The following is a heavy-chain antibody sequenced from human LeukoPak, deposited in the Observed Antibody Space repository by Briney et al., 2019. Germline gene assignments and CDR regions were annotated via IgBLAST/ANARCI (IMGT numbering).Heavy chain of an antibody. CDR3: ACGRSGYGGKYCIPSCDF. Sequence: PSETLSPAYTVSGDSVSNGYNWSAIRQPPGKGLEWIGSIYHTGSTYYNPSLKSRVIISVDTPKNQFSVNLSSVSAADTAVYLCACGRSGYGGKYCIPSCDFWGQGTLVTVSS. CDR1: GDSVSNGYN. D-gene: IGHD4-23*01. V-gene: IGHV4-38-2*02. CDR2: IYHTGST. J-gene: IGHJ4*02.